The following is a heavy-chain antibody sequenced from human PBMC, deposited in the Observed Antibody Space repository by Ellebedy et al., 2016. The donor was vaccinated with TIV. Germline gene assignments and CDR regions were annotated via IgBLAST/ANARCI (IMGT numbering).Heavy chain of an antibody. V-gene: IGHV4-34*01. CDR2: INHSGST. Sequence: SETLSLTXAVYGGSFSGYYWSWIRQPPGKGLEWIGEINHSGSTNYNPSLKSRVTISVDTSKNQFSLKLSSVTAADTAVYYCARDPTTVTTDYWGQGTLVTVSS. D-gene: IGHD4-17*01. CDR3: ARDPTTVTTDY. J-gene: IGHJ4*02. CDR1: GGSFSGYY.